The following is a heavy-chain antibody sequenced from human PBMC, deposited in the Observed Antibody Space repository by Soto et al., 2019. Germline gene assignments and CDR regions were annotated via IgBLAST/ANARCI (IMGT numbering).Heavy chain of an antibody. V-gene: IGHV1-3*01. D-gene: IGHD3-10*01. Sequence: SVKVSCKTSGYTFSSHAMHWVRQAPGQRLEWMGWINAGNGNTEYSQNFQGRVAITRDTSASTAYMELSSLRSEDTAVYYWARKRGLLWFGGPTYYYYSGMDVGGQGTTVTASS. J-gene: IGHJ6*02. CDR3: ARKRGLLWFGGPTYYYYSGMDV. CDR2: INAGNGNT. CDR1: GYTFSSHA.